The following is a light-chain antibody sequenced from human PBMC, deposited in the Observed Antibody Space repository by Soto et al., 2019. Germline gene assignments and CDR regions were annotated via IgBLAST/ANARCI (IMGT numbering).Light chain of an antibody. CDR3: LQDYNYPYT. CDR2: AAS. J-gene: IGKJ2*01. V-gene: IGKV1-6*01. CDR1: QGIRND. Sequence: AIQMTQSPSSLSASVGDRVTITCRASQGIRNDLGWYQQKPGKAPKLLIYAASSLQSGVPSRFSCSGSVTDFTLTIRSLQTEDFATYYCLQDYNYPYTFGQGTKLEIK.